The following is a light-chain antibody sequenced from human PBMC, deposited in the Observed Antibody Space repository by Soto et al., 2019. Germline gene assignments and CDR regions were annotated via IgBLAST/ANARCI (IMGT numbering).Light chain of an antibody. CDR1: QSVSSSY. CDR3: QQYGSSLGYT. V-gene: IGKV3-20*01. Sequence: EIVLTQSPGTLSLSPGERATLSCRASQSVSSSYLAWYQQKPGQAPRLLIYGASSRATGIPDRFSGSVSGTDFTLTISRLEPEDFAMYYCQQYGSSLGYTFGQGTKLEIK. CDR2: GAS. J-gene: IGKJ2*01.